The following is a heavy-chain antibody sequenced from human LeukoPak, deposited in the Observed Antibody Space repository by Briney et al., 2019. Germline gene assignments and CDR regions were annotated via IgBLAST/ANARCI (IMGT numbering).Heavy chain of an antibody. D-gene: IGHD1-7*01. Sequence: SVKVSCKASVGTFSSYAISWVRQAPGQGLEWMGGIIPIFGTANYAQKFQGRVTITADESTSTAYMELSSLRSEDTAVYYCARRGENYPGGNYYYYYMDVWGKGTTVTISS. V-gene: IGHV1-69*01. CDR1: VGTFSSYA. CDR3: ARRGENYPGGNYYYYYMDV. J-gene: IGHJ6*03. CDR2: IIPIFGTA.